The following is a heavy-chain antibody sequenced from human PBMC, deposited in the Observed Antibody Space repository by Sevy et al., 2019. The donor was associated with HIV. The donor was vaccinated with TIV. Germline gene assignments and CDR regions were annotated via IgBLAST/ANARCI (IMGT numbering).Heavy chain of an antibody. Sequence: SETLSLTCTVSGYSISSGYYWGWIRQPPGKGLEWIGSIYHSGITYYNPSLKSRVTISVDTSKNQFSLKMSSVTAADTAVYYCARVRPRYYYDSSDSPEYFQHWGQGTLVTVSS. CDR2: IYHSGIT. V-gene: IGHV4-38-2*02. D-gene: IGHD3-22*01. CDR3: ARVRPRYYYDSSDSPEYFQH. J-gene: IGHJ1*01. CDR1: GYSISSGYY.